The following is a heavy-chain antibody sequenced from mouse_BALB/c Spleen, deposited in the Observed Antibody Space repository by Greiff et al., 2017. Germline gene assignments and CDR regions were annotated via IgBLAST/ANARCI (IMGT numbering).Heavy chain of an antibody. CDR2: IDPENGDT. V-gene: IGHV14-4*02. CDR3: NGGYYGSSSYYFDY. D-gene: IGHD1-1*01. Sequence: VQLQQSGAELVRSGASVKLSCTASGFNIKDYYMHWVKQRPEQGLEWIGWIDPENGDTEYAPKFQGKATMTADTSSNTAYLQLSSLTSEDTAVYYCNGGYYGSSSYYFDYWGQGTTLTVSS. J-gene: IGHJ2*01. CDR1: GFNIKDYY.